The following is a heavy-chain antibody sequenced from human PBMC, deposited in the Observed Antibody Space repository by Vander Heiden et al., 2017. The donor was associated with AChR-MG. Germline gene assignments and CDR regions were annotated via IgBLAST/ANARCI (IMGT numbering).Heavy chain of an antibody. V-gene: IGHV1-46*01. CDR1: GYTFTSYY. CDR3: AREGVMSSGDHEYFQH. D-gene: IGHD3-16*01. CDR2: INPSGGST. J-gene: IGHJ1*01. Sequence: QVQLVQSGAEVKKPGASVKVSCKASGYTFTSYYMHWVRQAPGQGLEWMGIINPSGGSTSYAQKFQGRVTMTRDTSTSTVYMELSSLRSEDTAVYYCAREGVMSSGDHEYFQHWGQGTLVTVSS.